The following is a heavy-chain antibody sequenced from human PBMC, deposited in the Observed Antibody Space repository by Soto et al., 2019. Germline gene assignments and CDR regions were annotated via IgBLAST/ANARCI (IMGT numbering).Heavy chain of an antibody. V-gene: IGHV3-23*01. CDR1: GFTFSSYA. Sequence: GGSLRLSCAASGFTFSSYAISWVRQAPGKGLEWVSAISDNGGSTYYADSVKGRFSISRDNSKNTLYLQLNSLRVEDTAVYYCATYYYDGSAYYSGWGQGTQVTVSS. D-gene: IGHD3-22*01. J-gene: IGHJ4*02. CDR3: ATYYYDGSAYYSG. CDR2: ISDNGGST.